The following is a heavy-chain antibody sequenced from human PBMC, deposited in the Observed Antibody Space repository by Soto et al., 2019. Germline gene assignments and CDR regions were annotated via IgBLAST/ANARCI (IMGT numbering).Heavy chain of an antibody. CDR2: IDPSDTYS. V-gene: IGHV5-10-1*01. J-gene: IGHJ6*02. D-gene: IGHD3-16*01. CDR3: AIRLSGPKEECNAHYYYGLDI. CDR1: GYRPYNYW. Sequence: PGEYLKISCQASGYRPYNYWITWVRQRPGQGLEWMGTIDPSDTYSKNIPAVIGHVSISADTSIYTAYLHWSSLKASATAVCYCAIRLSGPKEECNAHYYYGLDIWGQGTLVTVFS.